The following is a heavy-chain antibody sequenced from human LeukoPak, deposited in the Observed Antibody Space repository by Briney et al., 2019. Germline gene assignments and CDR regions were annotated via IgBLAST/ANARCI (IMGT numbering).Heavy chain of an antibody. D-gene: IGHD6-19*01. V-gene: IGHV3-48*03. Sequence: GGSLRLSCAVSGFPFSVYEMSWVRQAPGKGLEWVSNIASSGTTIYYADSVKGRFSISRDNAMSSLYLQMNSLRVEDTAVYYCALLAVASDFDYWGQGALVTVSS. CDR1: GFPFSVYE. J-gene: IGHJ4*02. CDR2: IASSGTTI. CDR3: ALLAVASDFDY.